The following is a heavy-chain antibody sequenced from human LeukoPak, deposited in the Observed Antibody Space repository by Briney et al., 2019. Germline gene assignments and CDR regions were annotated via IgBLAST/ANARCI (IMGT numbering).Heavy chain of an antibody. CDR3: ARQGITRYYYMDV. Sequence: SETLSLTCTGSGGSISSYYWSWIRQPPGKGLEWIGYIYYSGSANYHPPLKSRVTISVDTSKNQFSLKLSSVTAADTAVYYCARQGITRYYYMDVWGKGTTVTISS. CDR1: GGSISSYY. V-gene: IGHV4-59*08. J-gene: IGHJ6*03. CDR2: IYYSGSA. D-gene: IGHD3-10*01.